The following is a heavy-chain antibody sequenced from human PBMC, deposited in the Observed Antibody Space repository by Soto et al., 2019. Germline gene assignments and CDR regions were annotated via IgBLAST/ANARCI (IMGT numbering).Heavy chain of an antibody. V-gene: IGHV3-23*01. Sequence: EVQLLESGGGLVQPGGSLRLSCAASGFTFSSYAMSWVRQARGKGLEWVSAISGSGGSTYYADSVKGRFTISRDNSKNTLYRQMNSLRAEDTAVYYCAKTGYSGYDFSYNYYYYYMDVWGKSTTVTVSS. CDR3: AKTGYSGYDFSYNYYYYYMDV. J-gene: IGHJ6*03. D-gene: IGHD5-12*01. CDR1: GFTFSSYA. CDR2: ISGSGGST.